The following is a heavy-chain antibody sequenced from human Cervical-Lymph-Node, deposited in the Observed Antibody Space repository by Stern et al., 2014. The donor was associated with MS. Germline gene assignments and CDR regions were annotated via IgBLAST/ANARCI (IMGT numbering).Heavy chain of an antibody. J-gene: IGHJ4*02. CDR3: ARAKGRFDGDYVMFDY. CDR1: GGSISGYH. V-gene: IGHV4-59*01. D-gene: IGHD4-17*01. CDR2: IYYSGST. Sequence: QLQLQESGPGLVKPSETLSLTCTVSGGSISGYHCIWIRQPPGKGLEWIGYIYYSGSTNYNPSLKSRASISVDTSKNQFSLKLSSVTPADTAVYYCARAKGRFDGDYVMFDYWGQGTLVTVSS.